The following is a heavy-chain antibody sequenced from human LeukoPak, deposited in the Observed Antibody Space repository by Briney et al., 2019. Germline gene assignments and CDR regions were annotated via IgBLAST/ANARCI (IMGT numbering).Heavy chain of an antibody. D-gene: IGHD4-17*01. CDR3: ARLTVTTLSDAFDI. CDR1: GGSFSGYY. V-gene: IGHV4-59*08. Sequence: PSETLSLTCAVYGGSFSGYYWSWIRQPPGKGLEWIGYIYYSGSTNYNPSLKSRVTISVDTSKNQFSLKLSSVTAADTAVYYCARLTVTTLSDAFDIWGQGTMVTVSS. CDR2: IYYSGST. J-gene: IGHJ3*02.